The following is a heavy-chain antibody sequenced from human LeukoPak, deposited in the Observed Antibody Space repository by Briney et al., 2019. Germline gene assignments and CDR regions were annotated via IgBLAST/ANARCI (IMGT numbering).Heavy chain of an antibody. Sequence: ASVKVSCKASGYTFTSYDINWVRQAPGQGLEWMGWMNPNSGNTGYAQKFQGRVTMTRNTSISTAYMELSSLRSEDTAVYYCARGCSSTSCYLLSYYYYYYGMDVWGQGTTVTVSS. V-gene: IGHV1-8*01. J-gene: IGHJ6*02. CDR3: ARGCSSTSCYLLSYYYYYYGMDV. D-gene: IGHD2-2*01. CDR2: MNPNSGNT. CDR1: GYTFTSYD.